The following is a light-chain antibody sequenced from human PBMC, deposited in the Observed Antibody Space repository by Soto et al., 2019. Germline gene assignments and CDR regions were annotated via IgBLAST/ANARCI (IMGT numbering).Light chain of an antibody. J-gene: IGKJ4*01. Sequence: IQMTQSPSSLSASVGDRVSITCRASQAISDYLAWFQQKPGKAPKSLIYRASTLQGGVPSRFRGSGSGTYFTLTINSLQPEDFATYYCQQFHSWPRTFGGGTRVEIK. CDR1: QAISDY. V-gene: IGKV1-16*01. CDR2: RAS. CDR3: QQFHSWPRT.